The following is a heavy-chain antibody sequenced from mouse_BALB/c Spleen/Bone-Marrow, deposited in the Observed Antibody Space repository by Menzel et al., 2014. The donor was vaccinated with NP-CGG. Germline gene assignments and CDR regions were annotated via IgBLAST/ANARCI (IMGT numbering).Heavy chain of an antibody. D-gene: IGHD2-4*01. Sequence: QVQLQQSGVEFVKPGASVKLSCKASGYTFTSYWMHWVKQRPGQGLEWIGEIDPSDSYTKYNQNFKGKATLTVDKSSSTAYMQLSSLTSEDSAVCYCARTYYDYDWFAYWGQGTLVTVSA. V-gene: IGHV1-69*02. CDR2: IDPSDSYT. CDR3: ARTYYDYDWFAY. CDR1: GYTFTSYW. J-gene: IGHJ3*01.